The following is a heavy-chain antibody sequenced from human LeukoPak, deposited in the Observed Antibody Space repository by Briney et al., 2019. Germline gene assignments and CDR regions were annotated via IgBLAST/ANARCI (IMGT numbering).Heavy chain of an antibody. CDR2: IYYSGST. Sequence: PSETLSLTCTVSGGSISSYYWSWIRQPPGKGLEWIGYIYYSGSTNYNPPLKSRVTISVDTSKNQFSLKLSSVTAADTAVYYCARAWIDAFDIWGQGTMVTVSS. CDR1: GGSISSYY. V-gene: IGHV4-59*01. CDR3: ARAWIDAFDI. D-gene: IGHD5-12*01. J-gene: IGHJ3*02.